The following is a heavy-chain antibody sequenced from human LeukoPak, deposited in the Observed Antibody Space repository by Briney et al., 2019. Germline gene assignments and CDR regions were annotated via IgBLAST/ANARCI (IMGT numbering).Heavy chain of an antibody. CDR1: GFTFSSYA. CDR3: PTMAFGELLPNDAFDI. CDR2: TSYDETNK. V-gene: IGHV3-30-3*01. Sequence: GSLRLSCAASGFTFSSYAMHWVRQAPGKGLEWVAVTSYDETNKFYADSVKGRFTISRDNSKDTLYLQMNSLRAEDTAVYYCPTMAFGELLPNDAFDIWGQGTMVTVSS. J-gene: IGHJ3*02. D-gene: IGHD3-10*01.